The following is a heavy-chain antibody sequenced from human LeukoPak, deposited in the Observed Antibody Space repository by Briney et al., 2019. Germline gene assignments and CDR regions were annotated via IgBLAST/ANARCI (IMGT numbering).Heavy chain of an antibody. J-gene: IGHJ6*03. D-gene: IGHD5-24*01. CDR1: GGSISSSSYY. CDR2: IYYSGST. Sequence: PSETLSLTCTVSGGSISSSSYYWGWIRQPPGKGLEWIGSIYYSGSTYYNPSLKSRVTISVDTSKNQFSLKLSSVTAADTAVYYCARQAGGDGYKYSYYYYMDVWGKGTTVTVSS. V-gene: IGHV4-39*01. CDR3: ARQAGGDGYKYSYYYYMDV.